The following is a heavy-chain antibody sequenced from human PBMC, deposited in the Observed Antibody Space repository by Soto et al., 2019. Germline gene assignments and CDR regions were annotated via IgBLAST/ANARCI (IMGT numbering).Heavy chain of an antibody. J-gene: IGHJ6*02. CDR3: ARDFGDSSGYSYYYYYGMDV. V-gene: IGHV3-33*01. D-gene: IGHD3-22*01. Sequence: GGSLRLSCAASGFTFSSYGMHWVRQAPGKGLEWVAVIWYDGSNKYYADSVKGRFTISRDNSKNTLYLQMNSLRAEDTAVYYCARDFGDSSGYSYYYYYGMDVWGQGTTVTVSS. CDR1: GFTFSSYG. CDR2: IWYDGSNK.